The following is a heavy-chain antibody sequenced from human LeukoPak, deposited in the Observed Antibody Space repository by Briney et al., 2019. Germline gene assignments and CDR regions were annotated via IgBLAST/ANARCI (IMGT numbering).Heavy chain of an antibody. CDR3: ARVGHRGYSYGPFDY. Sequence: KTSETLSLTCTISGGSISSYYWNWIRQPPGKGLEWIGYIYYSGSTNYNPSLKSRVTISVDTSKNQFSLKLSSVTAADTAVYYCARVGHRGYSYGPFDYWGQGTLVTVSS. J-gene: IGHJ4*02. CDR1: GGSISSYY. D-gene: IGHD5-18*01. V-gene: IGHV4-59*01. CDR2: IYYSGST.